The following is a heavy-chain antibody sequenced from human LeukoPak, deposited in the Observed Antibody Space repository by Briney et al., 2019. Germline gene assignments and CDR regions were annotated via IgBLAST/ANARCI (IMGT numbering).Heavy chain of an antibody. CDR1: GFTLSSCA. J-gene: IGHJ4*02. CDR2: IRGSGGTT. V-gene: IGHV3-23*01. Sequence: PGGSLRLSCAASGFTLSSCAVSWGRQATGKGLEWVSAIRGSGGTTYYEDAVKGRFTISRDNSKNTLYLQMNSLRAEDTAVYYCAKGRTGDSSSWYDYWGQGTLVTVSS. D-gene: IGHD6-13*01. CDR3: AKGRTGDSSSWYDY.